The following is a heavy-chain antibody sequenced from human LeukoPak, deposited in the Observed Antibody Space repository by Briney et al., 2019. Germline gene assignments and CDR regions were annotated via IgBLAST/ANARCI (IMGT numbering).Heavy chain of an antibody. CDR3: AKGGCSSTSCYVGY. Sequence: GGSLRLSCAASGFTFSSYWMHWVRHAPGKGLEWVSGISWNSGSIGYADSVKGRFTISRDNAKNSLYLQMNSLRAEDMALYYCAKGGCSSTSCYVGYWGQGTLVTVSS. V-gene: IGHV3-9*03. J-gene: IGHJ4*02. CDR1: GFTFSSYW. D-gene: IGHD2-2*01. CDR2: ISWNSGSI.